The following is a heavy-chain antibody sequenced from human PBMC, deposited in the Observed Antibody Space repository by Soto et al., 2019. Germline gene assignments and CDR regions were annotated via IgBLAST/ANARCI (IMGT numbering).Heavy chain of an antibody. CDR3: ARNGIAATLHYFDS. Sequence: SETLSLTCAVYGGSFSGYYWSWIRQPPGKGLEWIGEINHSGSTNYNPSLKSRVTISVDTSKSQFSLKLSSVTAADTAVYYCARNGIAATLHYFDSWGQGTLVTVSS. V-gene: IGHV4-34*01. CDR1: GGSFSGYY. J-gene: IGHJ4*02. D-gene: IGHD6-13*01. CDR2: INHSGST.